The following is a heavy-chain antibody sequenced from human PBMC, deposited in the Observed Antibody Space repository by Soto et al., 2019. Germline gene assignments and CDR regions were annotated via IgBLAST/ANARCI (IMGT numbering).Heavy chain of an antibody. V-gene: IGHV3-30*18. CDR3: AKDTGTYYYDSSGYYFTVKKNSFVDY. CDR1: GFTFSSYG. J-gene: IGHJ4*02. Sequence: GGSLRLSCAASGFTFSSYGMHWVRQAPGKGLEWVAVISYDGSNKYYADSVKGRFTISRDNSKNTLYLQMNSLRAEDTAVYYCAKDTGTYYYDSSGYYFTVKKNSFVDYWGQGTLVTVSS. D-gene: IGHD3-22*01. CDR2: ISYDGSNK.